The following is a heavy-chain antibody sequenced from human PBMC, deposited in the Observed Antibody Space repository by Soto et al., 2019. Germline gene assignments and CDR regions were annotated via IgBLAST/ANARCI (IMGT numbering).Heavy chain of an antibody. CDR1: GYTFTSYG. CDR2: ISAYNGNT. Sequence: ASVKVSCKASGYTFTSYGISWVRQAPGQGLEWMGWISAYNGNTNYAQKLQGRVTMTTDTSTSTAYMELRSLRSDDTAVYYCARLMGSSSSQFHSYGMDFWGQGITVTVSS. J-gene: IGHJ6*02. D-gene: IGHD6-6*01. CDR3: ARLMGSSSSQFHSYGMDF. V-gene: IGHV1-18*04.